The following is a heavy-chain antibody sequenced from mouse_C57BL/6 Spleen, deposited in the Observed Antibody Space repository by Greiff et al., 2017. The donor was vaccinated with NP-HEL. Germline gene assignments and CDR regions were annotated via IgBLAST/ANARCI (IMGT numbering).Heavy chain of an antibody. CDR1: GFSLSTSGMG. Sequence: QVTLKESGPGILQSSQTLSLTCSFSGFSLSTSGMGVSWIRQPSGKGLEWLAHIYWDDDKRYNPSLKSRLTISKDTSRNQVFLKITSVDTADTATYYCARIYYYGSTLLEAMDYWGQGTSVTVSS. CDR3: ARIYYYGSTLLEAMDY. J-gene: IGHJ4*01. CDR2: IYWDDDK. V-gene: IGHV8-12*01. D-gene: IGHD1-1*01.